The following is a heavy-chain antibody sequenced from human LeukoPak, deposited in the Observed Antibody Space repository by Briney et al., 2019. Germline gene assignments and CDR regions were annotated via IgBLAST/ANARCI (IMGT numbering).Heavy chain of an antibody. CDR2: IYYSGST. V-gene: IGHV4-31*03. Sequence: PSQTLSLTCTVSGGSIRSGDYSWNWIRQHPGKGLEWIGYIYYSGSTYYNPSLTSRVTMSVDTPKNQFSLKLSSVTAADTAIYYCARDHTETSSLNFRNYYYYGMDIWGQGTTVIVSS. D-gene: IGHD4-11*01. CDR3: ARDHTETSSLNFRNYYYYGMDI. CDR1: GGSIRSGDYS. J-gene: IGHJ6*02.